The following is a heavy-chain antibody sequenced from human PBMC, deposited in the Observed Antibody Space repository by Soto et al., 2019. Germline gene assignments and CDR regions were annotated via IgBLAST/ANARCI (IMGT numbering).Heavy chain of an antibody. CDR3: ARTVVVTQYYYGMDV. Sequence: SVKVSCKASGGTFSSYAISWVRQAPGQGLEWMGGIIPIFGTANYAQKLQGRVTITADESTSTAYMELSSLRSEDTAVYYCARTVVVTQYYYGMDVWGQGTTVTVSS. CDR2: IIPIFGTA. J-gene: IGHJ6*02. CDR1: GGTFSSYA. V-gene: IGHV1-69*13. D-gene: IGHD3-22*01.